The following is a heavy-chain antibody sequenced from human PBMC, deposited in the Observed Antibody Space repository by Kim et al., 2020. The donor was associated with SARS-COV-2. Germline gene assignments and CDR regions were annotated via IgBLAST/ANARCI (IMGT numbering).Heavy chain of an antibody. J-gene: IGHJ4*02. CDR1: GYTFTSYG. V-gene: IGHV1-18*01. CDR2: ISAYNGNT. CDR3: ARDRNRSVVVVAATPDY. D-gene: IGHD2-15*01. Sequence: ASVKVSCKASGYTFTSYGISWVRQAPGQGLEWMGWISAYNGNTNYAQKLQGRVTMTTDTSTSTAYMELRSLRSDDTAVYYCARDRNRSVVVVAATPDYWGQGTLVTVSS.